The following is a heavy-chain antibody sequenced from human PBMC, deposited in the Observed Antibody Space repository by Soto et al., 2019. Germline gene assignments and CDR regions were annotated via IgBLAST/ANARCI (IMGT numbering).Heavy chain of an antibody. Sequence: GASVKVSCKASGYTFTGYYMHWVRQAPGQGLEWMGWINPSSGDTKYAQKFQGRVTITRDTSTSTAYMELSSLRSEDTAVYYCARDQPYRSWSYYYYGMDVWGQGTTVTVSS. CDR3: ARDQPYRSWSYYYYGMDV. CDR1: GYTFTGYY. CDR2: INPSSGDT. J-gene: IGHJ6*02. D-gene: IGHD3-3*01. V-gene: IGHV1-2*02.